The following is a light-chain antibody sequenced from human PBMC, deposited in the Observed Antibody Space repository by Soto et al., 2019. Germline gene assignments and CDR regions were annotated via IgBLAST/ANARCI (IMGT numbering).Light chain of an antibody. CDR2: GAS. CDR1: PSISRY. Sequence: QMTQSPSSLSASVGDRVTITCRASPSISRYLSWFQQKPGKAPNLLIYGASKLQSGVPSRFSGSGSGTDFTLIISSLQPEDFATYYCQQRYSTPYSFGGGTKVEIK. V-gene: IGKV1-39*01. CDR3: QQRYSTPYS. J-gene: IGKJ4*01.